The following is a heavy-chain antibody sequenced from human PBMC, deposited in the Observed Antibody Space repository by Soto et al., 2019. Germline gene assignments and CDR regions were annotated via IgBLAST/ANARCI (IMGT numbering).Heavy chain of an antibody. D-gene: IGHD2-2*01. CDR1: GYTFTGYY. Sequence: ASVKVSCKASGYTFTGYYMHWVRQAPGQGLEWMGWINPNSGGTNYAQKFQGWVTMTRDTSISTAYMELSRLRSDDTAVYYCAKVVGYCSGPTCYSQIDYWGRGTLVTVSS. CDR3: AKVVGYCSGPTCYSQIDY. J-gene: IGHJ4*02. V-gene: IGHV1-2*04. CDR2: INPNSGGT.